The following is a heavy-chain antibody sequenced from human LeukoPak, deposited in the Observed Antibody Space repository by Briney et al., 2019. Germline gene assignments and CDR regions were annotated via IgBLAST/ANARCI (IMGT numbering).Heavy chain of an antibody. D-gene: IGHD2/OR15-2a*01. V-gene: IGHV4-34*01. CDR3: ERDQYFDAFYI. J-gene: IGHJ3*02. Sequence: SETLSLTCAVYGGSFSGYYWSWIRQPPGKGLEWIGEINHSGSTNYNPSLKSRVTISVDTSKNQFSLKLSSVTAADTAVYDCERDQYFDAFYIWGQGTLFTLSS. CDR2: INHSGST. CDR1: GGSFSGYY.